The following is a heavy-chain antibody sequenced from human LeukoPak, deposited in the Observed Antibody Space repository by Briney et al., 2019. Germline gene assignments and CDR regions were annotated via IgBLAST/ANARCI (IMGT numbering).Heavy chain of an antibody. V-gene: IGHV3-74*01. D-gene: IGHD3-22*01. CDR2: INSDGSSS. CDR3: ARDPDSYHSGAYYSFFDY. J-gene: IGHJ4*02. Sequence: PGGSLRLPCAASGFTLSTYWMHWLRQSPGEGLVWVSRINSDGSSSAYADSVKGRFTISRDNAKNTLSLQMNSLRAEDTAVYYCARDPDSYHSGAYYSFFDYWGQGILVTVSS. CDR1: GFTLSTYW.